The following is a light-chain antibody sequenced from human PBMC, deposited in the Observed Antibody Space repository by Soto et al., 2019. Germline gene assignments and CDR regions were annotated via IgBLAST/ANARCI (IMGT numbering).Light chain of an antibody. CDR1: SSNIGSNN. J-gene: IGLJ2*01. Sequence: QSVLTQPPSASGTPGQRVTISCSGSSSNIGSNNVNWYQQLPGTAPRLLMYSTNQRPSGVPDRFSGSKSGTSASLAISGLRSEDEADYYCAAWDDTLNGLVFGGGTKLTVL. V-gene: IGLV1-44*01. CDR2: STN. CDR3: AAWDDTLNGLV.